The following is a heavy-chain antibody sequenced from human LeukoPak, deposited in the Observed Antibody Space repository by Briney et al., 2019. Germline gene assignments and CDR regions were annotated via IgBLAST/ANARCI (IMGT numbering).Heavy chain of an antibody. CDR2: ISAYNGNT. CDR1: GFTFSSYA. CDR3: ARSHAAWFDY. Sequence: GGSLRLSCAASGFTFSSYAMSWVRQSRGQWLEWMGWISAYNGNTNYAQKLQGRVTMTTDTSTSTAYMELRSLSSDDTVVYYCARSHAAWFDYWGQGTLVTVSS. D-gene: IGHD6-25*01. J-gene: IGHJ4*02. V-gene: IGHV1-18*01.